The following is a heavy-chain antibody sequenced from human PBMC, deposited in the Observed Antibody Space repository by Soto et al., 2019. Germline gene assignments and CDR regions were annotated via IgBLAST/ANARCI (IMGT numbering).Heavy chain of an antibody. J-gene: IGHJ3*02. CDR1: GYTFTSYY. D-gene: IGHD3-22*01. CDR2: INPSGGST. CDR3: ARENVERSFRYYDSSGPPHDAFDI. V-gene: IGHV1-46*01. Sequence: GASVKVSCKASGYTFTSYYMHCVRQAPGQGLEWMGIINPSGGSTSYAQKFQGRVTMTRDTSTSTVYMELSSLRSEDTAVYYCARENVERSFRYYDSSGPPHDAFDIWGQGTMVTVSS.